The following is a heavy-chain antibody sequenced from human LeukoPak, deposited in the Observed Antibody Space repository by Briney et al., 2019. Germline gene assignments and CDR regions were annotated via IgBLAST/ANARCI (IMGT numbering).Heavy chain of an antibody. CDR2: IIPIFGTA. CDR3: ARDLGLYDYGGNIDF. J-gene: IGHJ4*02. D-gene: IGHD4-23*01. CDR1: GCTFSSYA. Sequence: SVTVSCKASGCTFSSYAISGVRQAPGQGLEWMGGIIPIFGTANYAQKLQGRVTITTDESTSTAYMELSSLRSEDTAVYYCARDLGLYDYGGNIDFWGQGTLVTVSS. V-gene: IGHV1-69*05.